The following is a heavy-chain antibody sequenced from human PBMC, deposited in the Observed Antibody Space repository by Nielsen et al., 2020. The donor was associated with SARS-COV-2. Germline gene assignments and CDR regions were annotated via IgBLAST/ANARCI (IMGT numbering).Heavy chain of an antibody. D-gene: IGHD6-13*01. V-gene: IGHV3-23*01. CDR2: ISGSGGNT. J-gene: IGHJ5*02. Sequence: GESLKISCAASGFTFSDYAMTWVRQAPGKGLEWVSTISGSGGNTYYADSLKGRFTISRDNSKNTLYLQMNSLRSEDTAVYYCATSPPLVRSAWFDPWGQGTLVTVSS. CDR3: ATSPPLVRSAWFDP. CDR1: GFTFSDYA.